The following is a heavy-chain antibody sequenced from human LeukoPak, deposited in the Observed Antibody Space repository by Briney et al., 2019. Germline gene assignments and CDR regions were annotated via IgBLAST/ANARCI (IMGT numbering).Heavy chain of an antibody. CDR2: IYPGDSDT. J-gene: IGHJ5*02. CDR1: GYSFTSYW. CDR3: ARVACSTSCHNWFDP. D-gene: IGHD2-2*01. Sequence: GESLKVSCKGSGYSFTSYWIGWVRQMPGKGLEWMGIIYPGDSDTRYSPSFQGQVTISADKSISTAYLQWSSLKAPDTAMYYCARVACSTSCHNWFDPWGQGTLVTVFS. V-gene: IGHV5-51*01.